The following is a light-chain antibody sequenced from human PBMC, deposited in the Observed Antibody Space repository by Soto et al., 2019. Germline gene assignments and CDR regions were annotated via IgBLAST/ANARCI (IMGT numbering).Light chain of an antibody. CDR1: QTVASN. J-gene: IGKJ2*01. CDR2: GAS. Sequence: EIVMTQSPASLSLSPGEGATLSCRASQTVASNLAWYQQKPGQGPRLLIHGASTRATGVPARFSGSGSGTAFTLTIISLQSEDFAVYDCHQYQNWTPQYSFGQGTKVQIK. V-gene: IGKV3-15*01. CDR3: HQYQNWTPQYS.